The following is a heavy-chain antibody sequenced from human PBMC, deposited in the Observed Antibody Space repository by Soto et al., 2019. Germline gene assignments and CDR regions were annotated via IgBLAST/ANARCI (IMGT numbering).Heavy chain of an antibody. D-gene: IGHD3-3*01. CDR3: ARDHSHYDFWRGLFDD. CDR1: GYTFSGYY. J-gene: IGHJ4*02. Sequence: ASVKVPCKASGYTFSGYYMHWVRQASGQGLERMGWINANSGGPNYAQKIQGRVTMTRDTSISTAYMEVSRLRSDDTAVYYCARDHSHYDFWRGLFDDWGQGTLVSVSS. CDR2: INANSGGP. V-gene: IGHV1-2*02.